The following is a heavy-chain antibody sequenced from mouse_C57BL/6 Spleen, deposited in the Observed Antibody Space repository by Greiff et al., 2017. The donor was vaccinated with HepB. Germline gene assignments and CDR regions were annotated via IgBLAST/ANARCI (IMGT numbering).Heavy chain of an antibody. Sequence: VQLQQSGAELVRPGSSVKLSCKASGYTFTSYWMHWVKQRPIQGLEWIGNIDTSDSETHYNQKFKDKATLTVDKSSSTAYMQLSSLTSEDSAVYYCARSGYYGAMDYWGQGTSVTVSS. D-gene: IGHD1-1*01. CDR3: ARSGYYGAMDY. CDR2: IDTSDSET. J-gene: IGHJ4*01. V-gene: IGHV1-52*01. CDR1: GYTFTSYW.